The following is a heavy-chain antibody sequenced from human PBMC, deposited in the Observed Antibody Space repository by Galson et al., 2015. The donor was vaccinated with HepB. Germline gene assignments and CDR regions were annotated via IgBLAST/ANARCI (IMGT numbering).Heavy chain of an antibody. CDR2: IRSKTYGGTT. Sequence: SLRLSCAASGFTFGDYAMSWLRQAPGKGLEWVGFIRSKTYGGTTEYAASVKGRFTISRDDSKRIAYLQMNSLKTEDTAVYFCSRDRYSSSWTPLFDYWGQGTLVTVSS. CDR3: SRDRYSSSWTPLFDY. V-gene: IGHV3-49*03. D-gene: IGHD6-13*01. CDR1: GFTFGDYA. J-gene: IGHJ4*02.